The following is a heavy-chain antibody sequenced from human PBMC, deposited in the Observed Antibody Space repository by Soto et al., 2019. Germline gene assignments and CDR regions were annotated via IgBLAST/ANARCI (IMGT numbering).Heavy chain of an antibody. CDR1: GGSISSSSYY. D-gene: IGHD6-25*01. Sequence: QLQLQESGPGLVKPSETLSLTCTVSGGSISSSSYYWGWIRQPPGKGLEWIGSIYYSGSTYYNPSLKSRVTISVDTSKNQFSLKLSSVTAADTAVYYCARHDPAAVAPGGRQNNWFDPWGQGTLVTVSS. CDR3: ARHDPAAVAPGGRQNNWFDP. CDR2: IYYSGST. J-gene: IGHJ5*02. V-gene: IGHV4-39*01.